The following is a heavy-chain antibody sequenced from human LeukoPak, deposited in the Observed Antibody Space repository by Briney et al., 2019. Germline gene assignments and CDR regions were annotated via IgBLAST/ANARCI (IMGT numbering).Heavy chain of an antibody. D-gene: IGHD5-12*01. J-gene: IGHJ4*02. V-gene: IGHV1-46*01. Sequence: ASVKVSCKASGYTFTSYYIHWVRQAPGQGLEWMGIINPSVGSTSYAQKFQGRVTMTRDTSTSTVYMELSSLRSEDTAVYYGARSGYNDYGAFDYWGQGTLVTVSS. CDR2: INPSVGST. CDR3: ARSGYNDYGAFDY. CDR1: GYTFTSYY.